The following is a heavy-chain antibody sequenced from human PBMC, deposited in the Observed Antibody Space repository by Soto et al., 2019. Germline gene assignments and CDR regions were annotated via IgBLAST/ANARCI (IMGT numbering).Heavy chain of an antibody. J-gene: IGHJ5*02. CDR2: TYYRSKWYN. D-gene: IGHD5-18*01. CDR3: ARGEVQLWLGWFDP. Sequence: PSQTLSLTCAISGDSVSRNIAAWNWIRQSPSRGLEWLGRTYYRSKWYNDCAVSVKSRITINPDTSKNQFSLQLNSVTPEDTAVYYCARGEVQLWLGWFDPWGQGTLVTVSS. V-gene: IGHV6-1*01. CDR1: GDSVSRNIAA.